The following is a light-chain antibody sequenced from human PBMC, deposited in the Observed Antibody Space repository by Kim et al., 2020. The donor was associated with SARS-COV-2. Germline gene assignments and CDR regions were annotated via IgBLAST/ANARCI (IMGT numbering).Light chain of an antibody. CDR1: SSDIGGYNY. V-gene: IGLV2-8*01. CDR3: SSYAGSNTVI. CDR2: EVT. J-gene: IGLJ2*01. Sequence: QSVVTQPPSASGSPGQSVTISCTGTSSDIGGYNYVSWYQQHPGKAPKLMIFEVTKRPSGVPDRFSGSKSGNTASLTVSGLQADDEAHYYCSSYAGSNTVIFGGGTKVTVL.